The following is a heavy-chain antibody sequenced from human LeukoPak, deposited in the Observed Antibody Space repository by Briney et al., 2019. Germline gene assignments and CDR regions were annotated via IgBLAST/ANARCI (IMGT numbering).Heavy chain of an antibody. D-gene: IGHD2-2*01. Sequence: ASVKGSCKASVYTFTSYGISWVRQAPGQGLEWMGWISAYNGNTNYAQKLQGRVTMTTDTSTSTAYMELRSLRSDDTAVYYCARGSEVVPAAPGDYFDYWGQGTLVTVCS. CDR3: ARGSEVVPAAPGDYFDY. CDR2: ISAYNGNT. J-gene: IGHJ4*02. V-gene: IGHV1-18*01. CDR1: VYTFTSYG.